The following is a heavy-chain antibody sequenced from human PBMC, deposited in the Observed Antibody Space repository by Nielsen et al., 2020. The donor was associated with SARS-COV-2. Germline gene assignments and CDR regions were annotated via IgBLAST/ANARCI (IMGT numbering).Heavy chain of an antibody. CDR2: IDWDDDK. Sequence: SGPTPVKPPQTLTLTCTFSGFSLRTSGLCVSWIRQPPGKALEWLARIDWDDDKYYSISLKTRLTISKDTSKNQVVLTMTNMDPVDTATYYCARSSSGWLIDYWGQGTLVTVSS. D-gene: IGHD6-19*01. CDR1: GFSLRTSGLC. V-gene: IGHV2-70*11. J-gene: IGHJ4*02. CDR3: ARSSSGWLIDY.